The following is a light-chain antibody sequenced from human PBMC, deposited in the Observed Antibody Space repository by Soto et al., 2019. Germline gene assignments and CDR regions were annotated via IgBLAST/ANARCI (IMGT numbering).Light chain of an antibody. Sequence: IQMTQSPSTLSASVGDRVTITCRASQSVGYWLAWYQQKPGKAPQFLIYDASNLHDGVPSRLSGSGSGTEFTLTISGMKPDDFASYYCQQYYSSWTFGHGTKVDIK. J-gene: IGKJ1*01. CDR2: DAS. CDR3: QQYYSSWT. V-gene: IGKV1-5*01. CDR1: QSVGYW.